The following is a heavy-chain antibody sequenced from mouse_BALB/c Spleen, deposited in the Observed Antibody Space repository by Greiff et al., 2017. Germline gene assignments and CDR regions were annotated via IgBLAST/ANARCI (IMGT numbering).Heavy chain of an antibody. Sequence: EVMLVESGGGLVQPKGSLKLSCAASGFTFNTYAMNWVRQAPGKGLEWVARIRSKSNNYATYYADSVKDRFTISRDDSQSMLYLQMNNLKTEDTAMYYCVRHGNYDYDEWVQNAMDYWGQGTSVTVSS. J-gene: IGHJ4*01. CDR2: IRSKSNNYAT. D-gene: IGHD2-4*01. CDR3: VRHGNYDYDEWVQNAMDY. V-gene: IGHV10-1*02. CDR1: GFTFNTYA.